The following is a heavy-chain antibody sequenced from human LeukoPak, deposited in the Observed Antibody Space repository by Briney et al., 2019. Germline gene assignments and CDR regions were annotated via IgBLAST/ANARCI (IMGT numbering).Heavy chain of an antibody. Sequence: GESLKISCKGSGYSFTSYWIGWVRQMPGKGLEWMGIIYPGDSDTRYSPSFQGQVTISADKSISTAYLQWSSLKASDTAMYYCASFLLAPNDVFDIWGKGKMVTVSS. J-gene: IGHJ3*02. CDR2: IYPGDSDT. D-gene: IGHD3-10*01. CDR3: ASFLLAPNDVFDI. V-gene: IGHV5-51*01. CDR1: GYSFTSYW.